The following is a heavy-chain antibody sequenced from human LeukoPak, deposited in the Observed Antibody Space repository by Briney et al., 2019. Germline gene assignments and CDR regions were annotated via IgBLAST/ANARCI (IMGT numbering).Heavy chain of an antibody. CDR1: GFIFSRNG. V-gene: IGHV3-48*04. D-gene: IGHD1-26*01. CDR3: ARSHQRVGIEDY. J-gene: IGHJ4*02. CDR2: ISSSSSTI. Sequence: GGSLRLSCAASGFIFSRNGMHWVRQAPGKGLEWLSYISSSSSTIYYADSVRGRFTISRDNAKNSLYLQINSLRADDTAVYYCARSHQRVGIEDYWGQGTLVTVSS.